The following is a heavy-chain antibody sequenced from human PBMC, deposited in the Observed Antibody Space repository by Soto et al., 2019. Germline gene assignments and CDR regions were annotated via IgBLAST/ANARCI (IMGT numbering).Heavy chain of an antibody. V-gene: IGHV3-21*03. Sequence: EVQLVESGGGLVKPGGSLRLSCAASGFTFSSYSMNWVRQAPGTGLEWVSSISSSSSYIYYADSVKGRFTISRDNAKNSLYLQMNSLSAEDTAVYYCARAYGDYVDFDYWGQGTLVTVAS. CDR1: GFTFSSYS. CDR3: ARAYGDYVDFDY. CDR2: ISSSSSYI. J-gene: IGHJ4*02. D-gene: IGHD4-17*01.